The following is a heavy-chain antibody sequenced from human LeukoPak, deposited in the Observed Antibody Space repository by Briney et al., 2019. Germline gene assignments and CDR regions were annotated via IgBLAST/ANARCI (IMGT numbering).Heavy chain of an antibody. J-gene: IGHJ4*02. CDR3: ARSLTVVTGFDY. Sequence: GGSLRLSCAASGFTFSSYAMSWVRQAPGKGLEWVSSISSSSSYIYYADSVKGRFTISRDNAKNSLYLQMNSLRAEDTAVYYCARSLTVVTGFDYWGQGTLVTVSS. CDR1: GFTFSSYA. V-gene: IGHV3-21*01. CDR2: ISSSSSYI. D-gene: IGHD4-23*01.